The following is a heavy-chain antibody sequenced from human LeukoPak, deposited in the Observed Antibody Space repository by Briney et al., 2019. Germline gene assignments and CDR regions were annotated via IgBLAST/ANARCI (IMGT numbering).Heavy chain of an antibody. Sequence: SETLSLTCTVSGGSINSDYWSWIRQPPGKGLEWIAYIYYTGSTNYNPSLRSRVTISVDTSKNQFSLKLSSVTAADTAVYYCAREPSGRIRYFDYWRQGTLVTVSS. CDR1: GGSINSDY. CDR3: AREPSGRIRYFDY. J-gene: IGHJ4*02. V-gene: IGHV4-59*01. CDR2: IYYTGST. D-gene: IGHD1-26*01.